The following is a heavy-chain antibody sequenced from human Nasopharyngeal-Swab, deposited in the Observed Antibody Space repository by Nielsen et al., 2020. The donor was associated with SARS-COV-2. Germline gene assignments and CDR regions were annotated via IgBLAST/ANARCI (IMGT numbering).Heavy chain of an antibody. Sequence: SETLSLTCTVSGGSISSGGYYWSWIRQHPGKGREWIGYIYYSGSTNYNPSLKSRVTISVDTSKNQFSLKLSSVTAADTAVYYCARNLVGYYYDMVGAFDIWGQGTMVTVSS. J-gene: IGHJ3*02. V-gene: IGHV4-61*08. D-gene: IGHD3-22*01. CDR3: ARNLVGYYYDMVGAFDI. CDR1: GGSISSGGYY. CDR2: IYYSGST.